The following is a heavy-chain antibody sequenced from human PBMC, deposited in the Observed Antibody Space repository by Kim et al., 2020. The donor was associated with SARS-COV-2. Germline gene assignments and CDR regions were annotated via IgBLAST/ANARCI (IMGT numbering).Heavy chain of an antibody. Sequence: YYSGSPYYNPSLKSRVTISVDTSKNQFSLKLSSVTAADTAVYYCANSGFWGQGTMVTVSS. D-gene: IGHD3-10*01. CDR3: ANSGF. CDR2: YYSGSP. V-gene: IGHV4-39*01. J-gene: IGHJ3*01.